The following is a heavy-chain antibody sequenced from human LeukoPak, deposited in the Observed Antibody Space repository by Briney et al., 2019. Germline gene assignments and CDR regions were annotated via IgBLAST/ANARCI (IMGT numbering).Heavy chain of an antibody. Sequence: GASVKVSCKASGYTFTDYYMHWVRQAPGQGLEWMGWINPNSGATNYAPNFRDRVTMTWDTSVSIAYMELSSLTSDDTAVYYCATKGDGYCRSTNCQGAFDFWGQGSMVIVSS. CDR3: ATKGDGYCRSTNCQGAFDF. D-gene: IGHD2-2*01. CDR1: GYTFTDYY. J-gene: IGHJ3*01. V-gene: IGHV1-2*02. CDR2: INPNSGAT.